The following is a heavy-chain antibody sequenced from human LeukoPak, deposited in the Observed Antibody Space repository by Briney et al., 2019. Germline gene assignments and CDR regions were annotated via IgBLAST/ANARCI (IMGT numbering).Heavy chain of an antibody. D-gene: IGHD3-16*01. CDR3: ASARRSPTPFDY. CDR2: IYYSGST. J-gene: IGHJ4*02. V-gene: IGHV4-59*01. Sequence: PSETLSLTCTVSGGSISSYYWSWIRQPPGKGLEWIGYIYYSGSTNYNPSLKSRVTISVASFKHQFSLKLSSVTAADTAVYYCASARRSPTPFDYWGQGTLVTVSS. CDR1: GGSISSYY.